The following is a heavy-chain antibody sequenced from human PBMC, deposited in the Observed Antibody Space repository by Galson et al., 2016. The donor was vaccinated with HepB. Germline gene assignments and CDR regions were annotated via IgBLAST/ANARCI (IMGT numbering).Heavy chain of an antibody. D-gene: IGHD3-10*01. CDR2: ISGSGSST. Sequence: SLRLSCAASGFTFSSYVMSWVRQAPGKGLEWVSGISGSGSSTYYADSVKGRFTISRANSKNLLYLQMNSLSAEDRAVYYGAMIPWLVGFGRFPDYWGQGTLVTVSS. J-gene: IGHJ4*02. V-gene: IGHV3-23*01. CDR1: GFTFSSYV. CDR3: AMIPWLVGFGRFPDY.